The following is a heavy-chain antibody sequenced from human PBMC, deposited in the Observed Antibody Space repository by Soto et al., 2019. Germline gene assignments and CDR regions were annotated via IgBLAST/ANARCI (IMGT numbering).Heavy chain of an antibody. V-gene: IGHV3-21*01. CDR1: GFTFSSYS. Sequence: GGSLRLSCAASGFTFSSYSMNWVHQAPGKGLEWVSSISSSSSYIYYADSVKGRFTISRDNAKNSLYLQMNSLRAEDTAVYYCARDGGYDRGPNRNWFDPWGQGTLVTVSS. D-gene: IGHD5-12*01. CDR2: ISSSSSYI. J-gene: IGHJ5*02. CDR3: ARDGGYDRGPNRNWFDP.